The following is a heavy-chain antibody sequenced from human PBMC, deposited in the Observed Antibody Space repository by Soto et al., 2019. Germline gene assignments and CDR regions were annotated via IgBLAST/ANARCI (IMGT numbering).Heavy chain of an antibody. CDR2: MNPNSGNT. Sequence: ASVKVSFKASGYTLTNNDIHWVRQATGQGLEWMGWMNPNSGNTGHAQNFKGRLTMTRQKSVSTAYMELSNLRSEDTAVYYCARGMHNPDYAVYFDHWGQGTPVTVSS. D-gene: IGHD4-17*01. J-gene: IGHJ4*02. CDR1: GYTLTNND. V-gene: IGHV1-8*01. CDR3: ARGMHNPDYAVYFDH.